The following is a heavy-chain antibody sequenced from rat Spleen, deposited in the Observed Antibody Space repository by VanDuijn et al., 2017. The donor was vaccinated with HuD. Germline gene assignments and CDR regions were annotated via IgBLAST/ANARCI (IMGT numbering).Heavy chain of an antibody. CDR3: TTSEGGNNDYFDY. CDR1: GFTFSDYN. J-gene: IGHJ2*01. D-gene: IGHD1-11*01. Sequence: EVQLVESGGGLVQPGRSLTLSCAASGFTFSDYNMAWIRQAPTKGLEWVASITTSSTYYRDSVKGRFTISRDNAKSTLYLQMDSLRSEDTATYYCTTSEGGNNDYFDYWGQGVMVTVSS. V-gene: IGHV5S23*01. CDR2: ITTSST.